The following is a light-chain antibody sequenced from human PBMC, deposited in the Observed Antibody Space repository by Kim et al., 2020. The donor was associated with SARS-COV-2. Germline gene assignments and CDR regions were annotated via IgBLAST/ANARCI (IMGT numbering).Light chain of an antibody. J-gene: IGKJ3*01. CDR1: QSVSSN. Sequence: GSPGERAALSCRASQSVSSNFAWYQQKPGQAPRLLSYDAFTRATGIPARFSGSGSGTEFTLTISSLQSEDFALYYCQQYNNWPFTFGPGTKVDIK. CDR2: DAF. V-gene: IGKV3-15*01. CDR3: QQYNNWPFT.